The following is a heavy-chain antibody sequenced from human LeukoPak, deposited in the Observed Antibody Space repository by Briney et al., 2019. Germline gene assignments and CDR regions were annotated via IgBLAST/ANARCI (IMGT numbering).Heavy chain of an antibody. CDR2: ISSSSSYI. CDR3: ATRPSSDYYLAVFDY. J-gene: IGHJ4*02. Sequence: GGSLRLSCAASGFTFSSYSMNWVRQAPGKGLEWVSSISSSSSYIYYADSVKGRFTISRDNAKNSLYLQMNSLRAEDTAVYYCATRPSSDYYLAVFDYWGQGTVVAVSS. V-gene: IGHV3-21*01. D-gene: IGHD3-22*01. CDR1: GFTFSSYS.